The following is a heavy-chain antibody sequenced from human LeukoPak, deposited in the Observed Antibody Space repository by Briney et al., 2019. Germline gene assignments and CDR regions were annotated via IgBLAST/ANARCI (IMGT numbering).Heavy chain of an antibody. CDR1: GYTFTGYY. J-gene: IGHJ4*02. D-gene: IGHD1-26*01. Sequence: ASVKVSCKASGYTFTGYYMHWVRQAPGQGLEWMGLINPNSGGTNYAQKFQGRVTMTRDTSISTAYMELSRLRSDDTAVYYCARVTTRIVGATLNYWGQGTLVTVSS. CDR2: INPNSGGT. V-gene: IGHV1-2*02. CDR3: ARVTTRIVGATLNY.